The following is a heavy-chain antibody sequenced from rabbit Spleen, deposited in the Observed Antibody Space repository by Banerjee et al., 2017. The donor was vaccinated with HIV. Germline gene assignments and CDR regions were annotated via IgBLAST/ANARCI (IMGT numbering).Heavy chain of an antibody. J-gene: IGHJ4*01. CDR2: IVNGNGNT. CDR1: GLDFSLSYW. D-gene: IGHD4-1*01. CDR3: AREGGIVVAGAFNL. V-gene: IGHV1S47*01. Sequence: EESGGDLVKPGASLTLTCTASGLDFSLSYWICWVRQAPGKGPEWIACIVNGNGNTYYASWVNGRFTISRSTSLATVTLQVTSLTVADTATYFCAREGGIVVAGAFNLWGQGTLVTVS.